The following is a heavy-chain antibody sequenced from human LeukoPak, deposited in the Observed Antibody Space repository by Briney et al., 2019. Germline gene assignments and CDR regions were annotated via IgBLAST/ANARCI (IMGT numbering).Heavy chain of an antibody. D-gene: IGHD4-17*01. CDR2: IIPIFGTA. CDR1: GGAFTSYA. J-gene: IGHJ5*02. V-gene: IGHV1-69*05. CDR3: AEVSTVTTGENWFDP. Sequence: GSSVKVSCKASGGAFTSYAISWVRQAPGQGLEWMGGIIPIFGTANYAQKLQGRVTMTTDTSTSTAYMELRSLRSDDTAVYYCAEVSTVTTGENWFDPWGQGTLVTVSS.